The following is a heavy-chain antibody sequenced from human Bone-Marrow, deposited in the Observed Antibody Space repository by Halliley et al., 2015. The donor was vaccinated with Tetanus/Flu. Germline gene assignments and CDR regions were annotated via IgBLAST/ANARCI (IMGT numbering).Heavy chain of an antibody. Sequence: CAASGFTVSTYGMSWVRQAPGKGLEWVSGIDDSGRGGRTDYADSVKGRFTISRDISKNTLYLEMNSLRAEDTAVYYCTKDSGWDHVWWGQGTRVSVSS. D-gene: IGHD6-19*01. V-gene: IGHV3-23*01. CDR1: GFTVSTYG. J-gene: IGHJ4*02. CDR3: TKDSGWDHVW. CDR2: IDDSGRGGRT.